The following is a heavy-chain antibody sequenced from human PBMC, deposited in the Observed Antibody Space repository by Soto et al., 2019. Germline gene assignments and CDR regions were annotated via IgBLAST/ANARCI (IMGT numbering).Heavy chain of an antibody. CDR1: GYSFTSYW. CDR3: ARQATVDCSSPSCYNYYYYYMDV. D-gene: IGHD2-2*01. J-gene: IGHJ6*03. Sequence: PGESLKISCKGSGYSFTSYWIAWVRQMPGKGLEWMGIIYPGDSDTRYSPSFQGQVTISADKSISTAYLQWSSLKASDTAMYYCARQATVDCSSPSCYNYYYYYMDVWGKGTTVTVSS. V-gene: IGHV5-51*01. CDR2: IYPGDSDT.